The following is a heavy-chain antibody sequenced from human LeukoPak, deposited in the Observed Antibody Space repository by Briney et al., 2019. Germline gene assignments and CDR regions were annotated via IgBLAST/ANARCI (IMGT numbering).Heavy chain of an antibody. Sequence: GGSLRLSCAASGFTFSSYAMGWVRQAPGKGLQWVSGISSGDSSTYYTDSVKGRFTTSRDNSKNTLYLQINSLRAEDTAVYYCAKCMSGSGVCLNFDSWGQGILVTVSS. CDR2: ISSGDSST. CDR3: AKCMSGSGVCLNFDS. V-gene: IGHV3-23*01. J-gene: IGHJ4*02. CDR1: GFTFSSYA. D-gene: IGHD2-21*02.